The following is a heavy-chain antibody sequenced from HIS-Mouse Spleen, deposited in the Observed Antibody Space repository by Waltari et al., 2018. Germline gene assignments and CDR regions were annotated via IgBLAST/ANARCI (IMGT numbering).Heavy chain of an antibody. CDR2: IYYSGST. CDR1: GGSISSYY. J-gene: IGHJ4*02. D-gene: IGHD7-27*01. CDR3: ARLVDWGFDY. Sequence: QVQLQESGPGLVKPSETLSLTCTVSGGSISSYYWSWIRQPPGKGLEWIGYIYYSGSTNYNPSLKSRVTISVDTSKNQFSLKLSSVTAADTAVYYCARLVDWGFDYWGQGTLVTVSS. V-gene: IGHV4-59*01.